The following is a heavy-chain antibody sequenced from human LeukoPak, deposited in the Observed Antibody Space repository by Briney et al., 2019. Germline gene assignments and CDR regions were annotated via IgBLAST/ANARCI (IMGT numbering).Heavy chain of an antibody. V-gene: IGHV3-11*04. CDR3: AREMNIVVVVAALNDY. Sequence: GGSLRLSCAASGFTFSDYYMSWLRQAPGKGLEWVSYISSSGSTIYYADSVKGRFTISRDNAKNSLYLQMNSLRAEDTAVYYCAREMNIVVVVAALNDYWGQGTLVTVSS. CDR2: ISSSGSTI. J-gene: IGHJ4*02. CDR1: GFTFSDYY. D-gene: IGHD2-15*01.